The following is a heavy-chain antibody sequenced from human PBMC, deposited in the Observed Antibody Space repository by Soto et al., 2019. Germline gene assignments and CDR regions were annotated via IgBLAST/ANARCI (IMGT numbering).Heavy chain of an antibody. D-gene: IGHD2-2*02. CDR1: GGSFSGYY. V-gene: IGHV4-34*01. CDR2: IQHSGST. CDR3: ARGSIPRPKYYYYYYMDV. Sequence: QVQLQPWGAGLLKPSETLSLTCAVSGGSFSGYYWSWIRQPPGTGLEWIGAIQHSGSTNYNPSLKSRATTSVDTAKNQFSLKLSSATAADTAVYYCARGSIPRPKYYYYYYMDVWGKGTTGTGSS. J-gene: IGHJ6*03.